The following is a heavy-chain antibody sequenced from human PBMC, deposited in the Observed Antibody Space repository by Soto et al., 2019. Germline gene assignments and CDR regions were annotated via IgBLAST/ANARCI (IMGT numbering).Heavy chain of an antibody. D-gene: IGHD3-16*01. V-gene: IGHV3-23*01. CDR1: GFTFSSYA. Sequence: EVHLLESGGGFVQPGGSLRLSCAASGFTFSSYAMTWVRQTPGKGLEWISGISGSGANTYYTDSVKGRFTISRDNSKNTLYLEMNSLRADDTAIYYCAKSRGGSIPRREIDYWGQGALVTVSS. J-gene: IGHJ4*02. CDR3: AKSRGGSIPRREIDY. CDR2: ISGSGANT.